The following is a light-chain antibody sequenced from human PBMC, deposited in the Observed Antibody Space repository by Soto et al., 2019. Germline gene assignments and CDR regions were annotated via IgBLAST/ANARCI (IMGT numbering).Light chain of an antibody. CDR2: GAS. Sequence: DTQLTQSPSFLSASVGDRVTITCRASQGISSYLAWYQQSPGKAPKLLIYGASTLQSGVPSRFSGSGSGTEFTLTISSLQPEDFATYYCQQVNTYPLTFGGGTKVEIK. CDR3: QQVNTYPLT. CDR1: QGISSY. J-gene: IGKJ4*01. V-gene: IGKV1-9*01.